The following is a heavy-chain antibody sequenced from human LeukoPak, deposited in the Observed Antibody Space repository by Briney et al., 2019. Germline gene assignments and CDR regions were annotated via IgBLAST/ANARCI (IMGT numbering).Heavy chain of an antibody. CDR3: TTRMTDSSGWYNWSDP. J-gene: IGHJ5*02. Sequence: GGSLRLSCTASGFTFGDYAMSWFRQAPGKGLEWVGFIRSKAYGGTTEYAASVKGRFTISRDDSKSIAYLQMNSLKTEDTAVYYCTTRMTDSSGWYNWSDPWGQGTLVTVSS. CDR1: GFTFGDYA. CDR2: IRSKAYGGTT. D-gene: IGHD6-19*01. V-gene: IGHV3-49*03.